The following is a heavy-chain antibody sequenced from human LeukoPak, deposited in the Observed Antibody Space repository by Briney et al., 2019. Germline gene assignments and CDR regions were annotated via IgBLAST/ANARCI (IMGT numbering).Heavy chain of an antibody. D-gene: IGHD5-24*01. Sequence: GGSLRLSCDASEFIFSDYDMNWVRQAPGKGLEWVAVISYDGSNKYYADSVKGRFTISRDNSKNTLYLQMNSLRAEDTAVYYCAKSAGYNGFDYWGQGTLVTVSS. V-gene: IGHV3-30*18. J-gene: IGHJ4*02. CDR2: ISYDGSNK. CDR3: AKSAGYNGFDY. CDR1: EFIFSDYD.